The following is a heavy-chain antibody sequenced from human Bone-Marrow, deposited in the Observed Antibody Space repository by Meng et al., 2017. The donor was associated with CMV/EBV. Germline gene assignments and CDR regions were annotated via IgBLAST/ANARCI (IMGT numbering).Heavy chain of an antibody. CDR2: INHSGST. D-gene: IGHD1-26*01. CDR3: ARWGGAAFDI. CDR1: GGSFSGYY. Sequence: SETLSLTCAVYGGSFSGYYWSWIRQPPGKGLEWIGEINHSGSTNYNPSLKSRVTISVDTSKNQFSLKLSSVTAADTAVYYCARWGGAAFDIWGQGTMVTGSS. J-gene: IGHJ3*02. V-gene: IGHV4-34*01.